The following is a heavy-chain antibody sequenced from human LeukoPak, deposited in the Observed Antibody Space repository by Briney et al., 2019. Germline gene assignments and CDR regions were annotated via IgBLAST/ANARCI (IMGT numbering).Heavy chain of an antibody. CDR1: GFTFSSYA. Sequence: GGSLRLSCAASGFTFSSYAVSWVRQAPGKGLEWVSVISGSGDNTYYADSVKGRFTISRDNSKNTLYLQMNSLRAEDTAVYYCAKPEYSSSWPNYFFDSWGQGTLVTVSS. CDR2: ISGSGDNT. D-gene: IGHD6-13*01. CDR3: AKPEYSSSWPNYFFDS. V-gene: IGHV3-23*01. J-gene: IGHJ4*02.